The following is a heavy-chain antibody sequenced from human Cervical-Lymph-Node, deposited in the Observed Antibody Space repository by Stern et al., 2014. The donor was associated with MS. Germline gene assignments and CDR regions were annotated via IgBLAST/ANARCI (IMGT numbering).Heavy chain of an antibody. V-gene: IGHV4-4*02. J-gene: IGHJ4*02. CDR1: GGSISGDNW. D-gene: IGHD2-2*01. Sequence: QVQLQESGAGLVKPSGTLSLTCAVSGGSISGDNWWSWGRPPPGKGLEGIGEVYHSGSANYNPSLKSRVTMSVDKSKNQFSLRLTSVTAADTAVYYCARDFEFQLQCDWGQGALVTVSS. CDR2: VYHSGSA. CDR3: ARDFEFQLQCD.